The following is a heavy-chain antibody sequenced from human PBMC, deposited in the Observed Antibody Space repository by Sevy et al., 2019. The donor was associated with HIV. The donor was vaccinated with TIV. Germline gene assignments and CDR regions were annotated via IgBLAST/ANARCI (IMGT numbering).Heavy chain of an antibody. CDR2: IYNSGTT. Sequence: SETLSLTCTVSGDSISSSNYYWGWIRQPPGKGLEWIGSIYNSGTTYYNPSLESRLTLSVDTSKNQFSLKLRFVTAADTAVYYCARLGSTTWYHPGYWGQGTLVTVSS. CDR3: ARLGSTTWYHPGY. CDR1: GDSISSSNYY. V-gene: IGHV4-39*01. J-gene: IGHJ4*02. D-gene: IGHD6-13*01.